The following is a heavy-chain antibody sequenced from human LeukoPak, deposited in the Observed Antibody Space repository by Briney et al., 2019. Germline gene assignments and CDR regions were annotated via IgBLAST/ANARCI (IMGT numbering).Heavy chain of an antibody. J-gene: IGHJ4*02. CDR3: ARDVFLELPTDDY. V-gene: IGHV3-33*01. CDR2: IWYDGSNK. CDR1: GFTFSSYG. D-gene: IGHD1-7*01. Sequence: GGSLRLSCAASGFTFSSYGMHWVRQAPGKGLEWVAVIWYDGSNKYYADSVKGRFTISRDNSKNTLYLQMNSLRAEDTAVYYCARDVFLELPTDDYWGQGTLVTVSS.